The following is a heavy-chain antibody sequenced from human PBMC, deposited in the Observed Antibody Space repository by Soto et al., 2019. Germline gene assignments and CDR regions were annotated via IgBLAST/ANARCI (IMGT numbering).Heavy chain of an antibody. J-gene: IGHJ4*02. Sequence: ASVKVSCKASGFTFTGHYIHWVRQAHGQGLEWMGWINPNSGGTSYAQKFQGRLTMTTDTSITTAYMELSRLSSDDTAFYYCAKSGSFFSPSLGYFDYWGQGTLVTVSS. CDR1: GFTFTGHY. V-gene: IGHV1-2*02. CDR2: INPNSGGT. CDR3: AKSGSFFSPSLGYFDY. D-gene: IGHD1-1*01.